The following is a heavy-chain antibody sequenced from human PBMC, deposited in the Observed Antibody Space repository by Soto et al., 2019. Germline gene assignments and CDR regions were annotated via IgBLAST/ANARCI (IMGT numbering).Heavy chain of an antibody. D-gene: IGHD3-10*01. CDR3: ARGMMVRGVYYYCYGMDV. CDR1: GFTFSSYA. Sequence: QVQLVESGGGVVQPGRSLRLSCAASGFTFSSYAMHWVRQAPGKGLEWVAVISYDGSNKYYADSVKGRFTISRDNSKNTLYLQMNSLGAEDTAVYYCARGMMVRGVYYYCYGMDVWGQGTTVTVSS. CDR2: ISYDGSNK. V-gene: IGHV3-30-3*01. J-gene: IGHJ6*02.